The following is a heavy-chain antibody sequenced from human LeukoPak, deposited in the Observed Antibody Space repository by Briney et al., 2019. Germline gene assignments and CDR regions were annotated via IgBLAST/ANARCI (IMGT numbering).Heavy chain of an antibody. Sequence: GGSLRLSCAASGFTVSSNYMSWVRQAPGKGLEWVSVIYSGGSTYFADSVKGRFTISRDNSKNTLYLQMNSLRAEDTAIYYCAKDPMLRGATYDYWGQGTLVTVSS. CDR2: IYSGGST. J-gene: IGHJ4*02. D-gene: IGHD3-10*01. CDR1: GFTVSSNY. CDR3: AKDPMLRGATYDY. V-gene: IGHV3-66*01.